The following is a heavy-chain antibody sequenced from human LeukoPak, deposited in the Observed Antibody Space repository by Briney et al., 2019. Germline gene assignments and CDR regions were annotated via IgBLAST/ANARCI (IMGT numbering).Heavy chain of an antibody. D-gene: IGHD3-16*01. J-gene: IGHJ3*02. CDR1: GGSINSTNYY. CDR3: ARDWGTFRPGEGSAFDI. V-gene: IGHV4-39*07. Sequence: PSETLSLTCTVSGGSINSTNYYWGWIRQPPGKGLEWIGSIYYSASTYYNPSLKSRVSISVDRSKNQFSLKLSSVTAADTAVYYCARDWGTFRPGEGSAFDIWGQGTMVTVSS. CDR2: IYYSAST.